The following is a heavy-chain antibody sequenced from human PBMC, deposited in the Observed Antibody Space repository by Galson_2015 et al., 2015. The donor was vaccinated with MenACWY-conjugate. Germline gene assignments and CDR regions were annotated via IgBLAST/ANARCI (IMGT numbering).Heavy chain of an antibody. Sequence: SLRLSCAASGFTFSSYAMHWVRRAPGKGLEWVAVISYDGSNKYYADSVKGRFTISRDNSKNTLYLQMNSLRAEDTAVYYCARGLGNWNDWVGFQHWGQGTLVTVSS. CDR1: GFTFSSYA. V-gene: IGHV3-30*04. D-gene: IGHD1-1*01. CDR2: ISYDGSNK. J-gene: IGHJ1*01. CDR3: ARGLGNWNDWVGFQH.